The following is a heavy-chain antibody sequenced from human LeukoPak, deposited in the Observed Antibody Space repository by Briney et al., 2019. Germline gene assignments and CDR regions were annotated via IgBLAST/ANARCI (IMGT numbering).Heavy chain of an antibody. D-gene: IGHD4-11*01. CDR2: ISSDGSRT. V-gene: IGHV3-74*01. J-gene: IGHJ4*02. CDR3: ARVRVDYTYFDC. CDR1: GFTFSSYW. Sequence: PGGSLRLSCAASGFTFSSYWMNWVRQAPGKGLMWVSRISSDGSRTTYADSVRGRFTISRDNAKSTLYLQMNSLRAEDTAVYYCARVRVDYTYFDCWGQGTLVTVSS.